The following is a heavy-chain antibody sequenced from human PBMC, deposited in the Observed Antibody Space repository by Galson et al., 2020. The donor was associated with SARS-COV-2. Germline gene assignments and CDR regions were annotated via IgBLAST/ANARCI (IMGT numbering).Heavy chain of an antibody. J-gene: IGHJ5*02. V-gene: IGHV3-9*01. CDR2: ISWNSGSI. Sequence: GGSLRLSCAASGFTFDDYAMHWVRQAPGKGLEWVSGISWNSGSIGYADSVKGRFTISRDNAKNSLYLQMNSLRAEDTALYYCARGHSIHYDILTGYYTDAPYNWFDPWGQGTLVTVSS. D-gene: IGHD3-9*01. CDR3: ARGHSIHYDILTGYYTDAPYNWFDP. CDR1: GFTFDDYA.